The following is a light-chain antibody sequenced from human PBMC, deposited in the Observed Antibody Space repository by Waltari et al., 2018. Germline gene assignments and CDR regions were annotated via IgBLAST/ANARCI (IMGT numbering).Light chain of an antibody. CDR2: WAS. J-gene: IGKJ4*01. CDR3: QQYYTTPLT. V-gene: IGKV4-1*01. CDR1: QSLLYSSNNRNY. Sequence: DIVMTQSPDSLAVSPGERATINCKCSQSLLYSSNNRNYVAWYQQKPSQPPKLLIYWASTRESGVPDRFSGSGSGTDFTLTISSLQAEDVAVYYCQQYYTTPLTFGGGTKVEIK.